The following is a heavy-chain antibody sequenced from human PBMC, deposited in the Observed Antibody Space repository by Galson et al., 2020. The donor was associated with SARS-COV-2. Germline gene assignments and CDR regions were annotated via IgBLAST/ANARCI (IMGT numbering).Heavy chain of an antibody. J-gene: IGHJ4*02. CDR1: GDSISSDDFY. Sequence: SETLSLTCTVSGDSISSDDFYWSWIRQTPGTGLEWIGDIHSSGNTYYNLSLMSRGTISVDTSKNQFSLRLSSVTATDTAVYFCARTSSTATREYYFDYWGQGTLVSVSS. CDR3: ARTSSTATREYYFDY. V-gene: IGHV4-30-4*01. CDR2: IHSSGNT. D-gene: IGHD4-17*01.